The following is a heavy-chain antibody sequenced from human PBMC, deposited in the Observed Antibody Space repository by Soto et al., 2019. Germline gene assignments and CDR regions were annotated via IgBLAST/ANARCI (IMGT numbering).Heavy chain of an antibody. V-gene: IGHV4-34*01. CDR3: ARRYMDV. CDR1: GGSFSGYY. CDR2: INHSGST. Sequence: LSLTCAVYGGSFSGYYWSWIRQPPGKGLEWIGEINHSGSTNYNPSLKSRVTISVDTSKNQFSLKLSSVTAADTAVYYCARRYMDVWGKGTTVTVSS. J-gene: IGHJ6*03.